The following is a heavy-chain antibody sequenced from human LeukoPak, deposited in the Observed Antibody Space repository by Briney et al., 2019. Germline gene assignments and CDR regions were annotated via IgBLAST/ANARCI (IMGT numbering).Heavy chain of an antibody. CDR2: ISTSSIYI. CDR3: ARNLYTMGSTDAFDI. V-gene: IGHV3-21*01. Sequence: GGSLRLSCAASGFTFSSYSMNWVRQAPGKGLEWVSSISTSSIYIYYADSVRGRFTISRDNAKNSLFLQMNSLRAEDTAVYYCARNLYTMGSTDAFDIWGQGTMVTVSS. CDR1: GFTFSSYS. D-gene: IGHD1-26*01. J-gene: IGHJ3*02.